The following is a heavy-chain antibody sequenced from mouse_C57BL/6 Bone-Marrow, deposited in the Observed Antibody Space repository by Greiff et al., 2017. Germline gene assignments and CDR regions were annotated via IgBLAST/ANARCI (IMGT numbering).Heavy chain of an antibody. J-gene: IGHJ2*01. D-gene: IGHD1-1*02. V-gene: IGHV3-8*01. CDR1: GYSITSDY. Sequence: EVMLVESGPGLAKPSQTLSLTCSVTGYSITSDYWNWIRKFPGNKLEYMGYISYSGSTYCNPSLNSRISITRDTSKTQYYLQLKAVTTENTDTNYWAGRRGWLPLDYWGQGTTLTVSS. CDR2: ISYSGST. CDR3: AGRRGWLPLDY.